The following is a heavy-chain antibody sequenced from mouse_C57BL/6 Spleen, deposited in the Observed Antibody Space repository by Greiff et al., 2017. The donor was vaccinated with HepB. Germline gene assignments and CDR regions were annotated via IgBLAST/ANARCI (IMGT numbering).Heavy chain of an antibody. V-gene: IGHV2-2*01. CDR1: GFSLTSYG. D-gene: IGHD1-1*01. J-gene: IGHJ3*01. CDR2: IWSGGST. Sequence: VKLVESGPGLVQPSQSLSITCTVSGFSLTSYGVHWVRQSPGKGLEWLGVIWSGGSTDYNAAFISRLSISKDNSKSQVFFKMNSLQADDTAIYYCARHYYGSSYWFAYWGQGTLVTVSA. CDR3: ARHYYGSSYWFAY.